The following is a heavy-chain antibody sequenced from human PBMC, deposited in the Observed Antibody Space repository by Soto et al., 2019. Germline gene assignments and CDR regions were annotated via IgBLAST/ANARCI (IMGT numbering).Heavy chain of an antibody. V-gene: IGHV4-30-2*01. CDR1: GCSISSGGYS. Sequence: SETLSLTCAFSGCSISSGGYSWSWIRQPPGKGLEWIGYIYHSGSTYYNPSLKSRVTISVDRSKNQFSLKLSSVTAADTAVYYYDSRDFNPWGQGTLVTVSS. D-gene: IGHD3-22*01. J-gene: IGHJ5*02. CDR3: DSRDFNP. CDR2: IYHSGST.